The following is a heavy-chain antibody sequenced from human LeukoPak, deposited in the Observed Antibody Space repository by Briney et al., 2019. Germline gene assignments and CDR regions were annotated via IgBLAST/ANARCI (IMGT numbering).Heavy chain of an antibody. CDR2: ISAYNGNT. J-gene: IGHJ4*02. CDR3: ARYYFGSGSYPFGY. V-gene: IGHV1-18*01. CDR1: GYTFTSYG. Sequence: ASVKVSCKASGYTFTSYGISWVRQAPGQGLEWMGWISAYNGNTNYAQKLQGRVTMTTDTSTSTVYMELRSLRSDDTAVYYCARYYFGSGSYPFGYWGQGTLVTVSS. D-gene: IGHD3-10*01.